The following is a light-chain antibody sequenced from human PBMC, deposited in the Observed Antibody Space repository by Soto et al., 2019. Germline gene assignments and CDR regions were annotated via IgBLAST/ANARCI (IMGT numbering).Light chain of an antibody. V-gene: IGLV4-69*01. J-gene: IGLJ3*02. CDR1: SGHSSYA. CDR3: QTWGTGIRV. Sequence: QAVLTQSPSASASLGASVKLTCTLSSGHSSYAIAWHQQQPEKGPRYLMKLNSDGSHSKGDGIPDRFSGSSSGAERYLTISSLQSEVEADYYCQTWGTGIRVFGGGTKLTVL. CDR2: LNSDGSH.